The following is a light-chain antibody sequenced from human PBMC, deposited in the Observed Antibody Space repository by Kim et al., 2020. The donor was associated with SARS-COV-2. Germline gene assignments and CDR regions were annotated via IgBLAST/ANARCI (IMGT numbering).Light chain of an antibody. CDR2: EGS. CDR3: CSYAGSSTYV. J-gene: IGLJ1*01. Sequence: QSITISCTGTSSDVGSYSLVSWYQQHPGKAPKLMIYEGSKGPSGVSNRLSGSKSGNTASLTISGLQAEDEADYYCCSYAGSSTYVFGTGTKVTV. V-gene: IGLV2-23*01. CDR1: SSDVGSYSL.